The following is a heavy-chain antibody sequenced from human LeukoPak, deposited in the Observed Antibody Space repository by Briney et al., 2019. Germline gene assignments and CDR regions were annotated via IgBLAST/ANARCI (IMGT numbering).Heavy chain of an antibody. CDR2: ISSGSGSA. V-gene: IGHV3-23*01. J-gene: IGHJ4*02. Sequence: GGSLRLSCAASGFTFSSYAMSWVRQAPGKGLEWVSSISSGSGSANYADSVKGRFTISRDNSKNTQSLQMNSLRAEDTAVYYCAKDRGHATGWYTDYWGQGALVIVSS. CDR3: AKDRGHATGWYTDY. D-gene: IGHD6-19*01. CDR1: GFTFSSYA.